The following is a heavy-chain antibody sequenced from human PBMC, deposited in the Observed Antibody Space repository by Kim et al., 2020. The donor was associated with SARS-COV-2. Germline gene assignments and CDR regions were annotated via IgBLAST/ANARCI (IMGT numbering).Heavy chain of an antibody. CDR2: ISYDGSNK. Sequence: GGSLRLSCAASGFTFSSYAMHWVRQAPGKGLEWVAVISYDGSNKYYADSVKGRFTISRDNSKNTLYLQMNSLRAEDTAVYYCARDFRYYDSSYLDAFDIWGQGTMVTVSS. CDR1: GFTFSSYA. CDR3: ARDFRYYDSSYLDAFDI. V-gene: IGHV3-30*04. D-gene: IGHD3-22*01. J-gene: IGHJ3*02.